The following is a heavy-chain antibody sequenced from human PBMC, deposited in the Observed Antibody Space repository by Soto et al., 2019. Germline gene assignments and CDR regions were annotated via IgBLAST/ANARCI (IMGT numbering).Heavy chain of an antibody. CDR1: GFTFSNAW. D-gene: IGHD4-17*01. CDR3: TTAPTVTTYFPSDDY. J-gene: IGHJ4*02. Sequence: GGSLRLSCAASGFTFSNAWMSWVRQAPGKGLEWVGRIKSKTDGGTTDYAAPVKGRFTISRDDSKNTLYLQMNSLKTEDTAVYYCTTAPTVTTYFPSDDYWGQGTLVTVSS. V-gene: IGHV3-15*01. CDR2: IKSKTDGGTT.